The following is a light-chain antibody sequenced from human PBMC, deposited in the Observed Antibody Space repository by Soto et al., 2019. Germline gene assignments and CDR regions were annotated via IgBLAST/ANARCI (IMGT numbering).Light chain of an antibody. CDR1: SSDVGGYNY. V-gene: IGLV2-14*01. CDR2: EVS. Sequence: QSALTQPPSASGSPGQSVTISCTGTSSDVGGYNYVSWYQQHPGNAPKLMIYEVSNRPSGVSNRFSGSKSGNTASLTISGLQAEDEADYYCSSYTSSSPLYVFGTGTKVTVL. CDR3: SSYTSSSPLYV. J-gene: IGLJ1*01.